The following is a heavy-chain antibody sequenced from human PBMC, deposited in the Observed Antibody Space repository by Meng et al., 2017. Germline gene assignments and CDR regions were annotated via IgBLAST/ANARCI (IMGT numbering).Heavy chain of an antibody. V-gene: IGHV1-2*06. CDR1: GYTFPDYW. J-gene: IGHJ4*02. CDR3: ARDEDISAAGKLFGDY. CDR2: INPKSGDT. D-gene: IGHD6-13*01. Sequence: QGPLVQSGGEVKKPGASVKVSCQASGYTFPDYWLHWVRRAPGQGLEWMGRINPKSGDTHYAQRFQGRVTMTGDTSISTAYMELSGLRSDDTAMYYCARDEDISAAGKLFGDYWGQGTLVTVSS.